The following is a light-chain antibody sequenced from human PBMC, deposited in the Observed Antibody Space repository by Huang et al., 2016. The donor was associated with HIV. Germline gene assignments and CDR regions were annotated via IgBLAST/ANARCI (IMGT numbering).Light chain of an antibody. V-gene: IGKV3-11*01. CDR2: GAS. J-gene: IGKJ2*01. CDR3: QQRGSWPRT. CDR1: QSLGRF. Sequence: EIVLTQSPATLSLSPGERATLSCRASQSLGRFLAWYQQKPGQAPRLLIFGASDRASGSPARFAGSGSGTDFTLTINNLEPEDFAVYYCQQRGSWPRTFGQGTKLDIK.